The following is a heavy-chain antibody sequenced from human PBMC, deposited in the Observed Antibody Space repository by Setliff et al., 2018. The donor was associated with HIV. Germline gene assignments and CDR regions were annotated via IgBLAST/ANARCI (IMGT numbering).Heavy chain of an antibody. D-gene: IGHD3-3*01. V-gene: IGHV4-61*09. CDR2: VYTTGSA. Sequence: SETLSLTCTVSGASFIRSRYYWSWIRQPAGKGLEWIGHVYTTGSASYNPSLESRVTILEALSKNQFSLNLDSVTAADTAVYFCARVRGDNFWSGSYSLPAPDAFDVWGQGTMVTVSS. CDR1: GASFIRSRYY. J-gene: IGHJ3*01. CDR3: ARVRGDNFWSGSYSLPAPDAFDV.